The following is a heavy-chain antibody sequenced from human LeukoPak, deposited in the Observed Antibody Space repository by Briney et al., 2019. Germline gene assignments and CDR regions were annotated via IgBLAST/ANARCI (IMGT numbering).Heavy chain of an antibody. CDR2: INSDGSST. D-gene: IGHD2/OR15-2a*01. CDR1: GFTFSSYW. J-gene: IGHJ4*02. CDR3: ARDSTTSYDH. Sequence: GGSLRLSCGASGFTFSSYWMHWVRQAPGKGRVWVSRINSDGSSTSYADSVKGRFTISRDNAKNTLYLQMNSLRAEDTAVYYCARDSTTSYDHWGQGPLVTVSS. V-gene: IGHV3-74*01.